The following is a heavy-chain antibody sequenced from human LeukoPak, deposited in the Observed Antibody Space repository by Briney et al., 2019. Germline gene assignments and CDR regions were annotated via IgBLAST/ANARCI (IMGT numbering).Heavy chain of an antibody. CDR2: IYYSGST. CDR1: GGSISSGGYY. CDR3: ARDDDYYDSSGFDP. J-gene: IGHJ5*02. Sequence: SQTLSLTCTVSGGSISSGGYYWSWIRQHPGKGLEWIGYIYYSGSTYYNPSLKSRVTISVDASKNQFSLKLSSVTAADTAVYYCARDDDYYDSSGFDPWGQGTLVTVSS. V-gene: IGHV4-31*03. D-gene: IGHD3-22*01.